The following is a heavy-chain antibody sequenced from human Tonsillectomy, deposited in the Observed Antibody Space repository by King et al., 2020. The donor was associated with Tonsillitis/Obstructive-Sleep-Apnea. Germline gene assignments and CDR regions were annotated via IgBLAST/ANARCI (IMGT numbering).Heavy chain of an antibody. D-gene: IGHD5-12*01. J-gene: IGHJ6*03. CDR1: GFTFSSYA. Sequence: VQLVESGGGVVQPGRSLRLSCAASGFTFSSYAMNWVRQAPGKGLEWVAVISYDGSNKYYADSVKGRFTISRDNSKNTLYLQMNSLRAEDTAVYYCARGGEGGYVPYYYYYYMDVWGKGTTVTVSS. V-gene: IGHV3-30*01. CDR2: ISYDGSNK. CDR3: ARGGEGGYVPYYYYYYMDV.